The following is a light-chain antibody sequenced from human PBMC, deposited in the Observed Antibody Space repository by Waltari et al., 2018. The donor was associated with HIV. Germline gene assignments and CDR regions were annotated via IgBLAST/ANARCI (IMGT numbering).Light chain of an antibody. CDR2: EVS. CDR3: SSYTSSSSVV. V-gene: IGLV2-14*01. Sequence: QSALTQPASVSGYPGQSITISCTGTSSDVGGYHYASWYQQHPGKAPKLVMYEVSNRPSGVSNLFSGSKSGNTASLTISGLQAEDEADYYCSSYTSSSSVVFGGGTKLTVL. CDR1: SSDVGGYHY. J-gene: IGLJ2*01.